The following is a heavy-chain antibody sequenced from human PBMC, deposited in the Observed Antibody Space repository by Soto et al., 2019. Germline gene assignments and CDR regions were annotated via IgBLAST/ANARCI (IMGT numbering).Heavy chain of an antibody. CDR3: ARYIPGVRYYGMDV. V-gene: IGHV3-23*01. D-gene: IGHD2-2*01. Sequence: HPGGSLRLSCAASGFSFSDYSMNWVRQAPGKGLEWVSFIDESGTPTYYTDSVKGRFTIFRDNSGNTLFLEMYSLRAEDTAVYYCARYIPGVRYYGMDVWGQGTTVTVSS. CDR2: IDESGTPT. CDR1: GFSFSDYS. J-gene: IGHJ6*02.